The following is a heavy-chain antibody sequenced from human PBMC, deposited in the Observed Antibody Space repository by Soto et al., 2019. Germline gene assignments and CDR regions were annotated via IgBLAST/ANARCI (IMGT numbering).Heavy chain of an antibody. J-gene: IGHJ6*02. CDR3: AHALSRDCSSTSCYYYYYGMDV. CDR1: GFSLSTSGVG. D-gene: IGHD2-2*01. Sequence: QITLKESGPTLVKPTQTLTLTCTFSGFSLSTSGVGVGWIRQPPGKALEWLALIYWDDDKRYSPSLKSRLTITKDTSKNQVVLTMTNIDPVDTATYYCAHALSRDCSSTSCYYYYYGMDVWGQGTTVTVSS. V-gene: IGHV2-5*02. CDR2: IYWDDDK.